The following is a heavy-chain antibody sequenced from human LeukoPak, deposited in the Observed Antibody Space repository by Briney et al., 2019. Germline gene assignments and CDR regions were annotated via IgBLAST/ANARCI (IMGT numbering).Heavy chain of an antibody. CDR3: ASRYYGGDYYYYYGMDV. D-gene: IGHD3-10*01. CDR2: VSSSSSTI. V-gene: IGHV3-48*02. CDR1: GFTFSSYS. Sequence: QPGGSLRLSCAASGFTFSSYSMNWVRQAPGKGVEWVSYVSSSSSTIYYADSVKGRFTISRDNAKNSLYLQMNSLRDEDTAVYYCASRYYGGDYYYYYGMDVWGQGTTVTVSS. J-gene: IGHJ6*02.